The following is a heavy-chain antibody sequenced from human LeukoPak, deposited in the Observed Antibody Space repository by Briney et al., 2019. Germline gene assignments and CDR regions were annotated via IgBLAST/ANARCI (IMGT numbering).Heavy chain of an antibody. CDR1: GFTFSSYW. CDR2: INSDGSST. J-gene: IGHJ4*02. CDR3: AKSVFGSSGYYYYFDY. V-gene: IGHV3-74*01. D-gene: IGHD3-22*01. Sequence: PGGSLRLSCAASGFTFSSYWMHWVRHAPGKGLVWVSRINSDGSSTSYADSVKGRFTISRDNAKNSLYLQMNSLRAEDTALYYCAKSVFGSSGYYYYFDYWGQGTLVTVSS.